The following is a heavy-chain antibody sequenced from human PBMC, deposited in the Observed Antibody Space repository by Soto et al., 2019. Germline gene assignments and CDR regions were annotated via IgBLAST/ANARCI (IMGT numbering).Heavy chain of an antibody. CDR2: IIPIFGTA. D-gene: IGHD1-26*01. CDR1: GGTFSSYA. V-gene: IGHV1-69*12. Sequence: QVQLVQSGAEVKKPGSSVKVSCKASGGTFSSYAISWVRQAPGQGLEWMGGIIPIFGTANYAQKFQGRVTITADESTSTAYMELSSLRSEDTAVYYCARKVGGGVYYYYYGMDVWGQGTTVTVSS. CDR3: ARKVGGGVYYYYYGMDV. J-gene: IGHJ6*02.